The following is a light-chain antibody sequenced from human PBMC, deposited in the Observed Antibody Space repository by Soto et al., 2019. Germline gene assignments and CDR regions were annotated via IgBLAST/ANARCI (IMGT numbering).Light chain of an antibody. V-gene: IGKV1-39*01. CDR2: AAS. Sequence: DIQMTQSPSSLSASVGDRVTITCRASQSISSYLTWSQKKPGKAPKLLIYAASSLQSGVPSRFSGSGSGTDFTLTIGLLQHEYVATYYCRQRYRTPNSFGQGTKLEIK. J-gene: IGKJ2*01. CDR3: RQRYRTPNS. CDR1: QSISSY.